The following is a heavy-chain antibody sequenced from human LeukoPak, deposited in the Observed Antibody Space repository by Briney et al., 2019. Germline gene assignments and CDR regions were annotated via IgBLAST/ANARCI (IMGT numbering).Heavy chain of an antibody. CDR2: IKQDGSEK. V-gene: IGHV3-7*03. D-gene: IGHD2-21*02. CDR1: GFTFSSYW. CDR3: ARRNCGGDCYYNDAFDI. Sequence: GGSLRLSCAASGFTFSSYWMSRVRQAPGKGLEWVANIKQDGSEKNYVDSVKGRFTISRDNAKNSLYLQMNSLRAEDTVVYYCARRNCGGDCYYNDAFDIWGQGTMVTVSS. J-gene: IGHJ3*02.